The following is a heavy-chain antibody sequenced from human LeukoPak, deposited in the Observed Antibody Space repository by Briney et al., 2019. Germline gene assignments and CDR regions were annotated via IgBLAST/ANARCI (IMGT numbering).Heavy chain of an antibody. J-gene: IGHJ3*02. CDR2: MTRSSAT. Sequence: GGSLRLSCAASGFSFSSYSMNWVRQAPGKGLEWVATMTRSSATYYADSVKGRFTISRDNAKNSVYLQLNSLRDEDTAVYSCARAQTMFWEFDGFDIWGRGTKVTVSS. D-gene: IGHD3-10*02. CDR3: ARAQTMFWEFDGFDI. V-gene: IGHV3-69-1*01. CDR1: GFSFSSYS.